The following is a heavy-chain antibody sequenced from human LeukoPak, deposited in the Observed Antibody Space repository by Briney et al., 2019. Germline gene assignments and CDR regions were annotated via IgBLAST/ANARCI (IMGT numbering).Heavy chain of an antibody. CDR1: GGTFSSYA. Sequence: SVKLSCKASGGTFSSYAISWVRQAPGQGLEWKGGIIPIFGTANYAQKFQGRVTITADESTSTAYMELSSLRSEDTAVYYCASNVRGYSGYDWYSAGDYWGQGTLVTVSS. V-gene: IGHV1-69*01. CDR2: IIPIFGTA. CDR3: ASNVRGYSGYDWYSAGDY. D-gene: IGHD5-12*01. J-gene: IGHJ4*02.